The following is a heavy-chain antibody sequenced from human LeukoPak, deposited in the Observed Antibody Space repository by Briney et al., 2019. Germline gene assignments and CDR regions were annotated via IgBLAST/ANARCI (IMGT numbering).Heavy chain of an antibody. J-gene: IGHJ4*02. V-gene: IGHV4-59*01. Sequence: SETLSLTCTVSGDSISGYHWSWIRQPPGKGLEWIGYISYSGSTKYNPSLKSRVIISVDTSKNQFSLNLSPLTAADPAVYYCARVGRGDHTWGSYSFDYWGQGTLVTVSS. CDR1: GDSISGYH. CDR3: ARVGRGDHTWGSYSFDY. CDR2: ISYSGST. D-gene: IGHD3-16*01.